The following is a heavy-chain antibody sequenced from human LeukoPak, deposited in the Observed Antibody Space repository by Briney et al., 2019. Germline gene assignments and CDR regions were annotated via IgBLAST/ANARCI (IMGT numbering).Heavy chain of an antibody. D-gene: IGHD3-22*01. CDR1: GGSFSGYY. CDR2: INHSGST. J-gene: IGHJ4*02. Sequence: PSESLSLTCAVYGGSFSGYYWSWIRQPPGKGLEWIGEINHSGSTNYNPSLKSRVTISVDTSKNQFSLKLSSVTAADTAVYYCARTRYYYDSSGYYYRSNRGYYFDYWGQGTLVTVSS. CDR3: ARTRYYYDSSGYYYRSNRGYYFDY. V-gene: IGHV4-34*01.